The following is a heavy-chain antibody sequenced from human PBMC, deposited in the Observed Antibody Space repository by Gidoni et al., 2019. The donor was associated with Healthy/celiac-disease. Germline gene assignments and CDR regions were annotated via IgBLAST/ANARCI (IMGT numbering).Heavy chain of an antibody. J-gene: IGHJ6*02. CDR2: IYYSGST. CDR1: GGSISSSSYY. V-gene: IGHV4-39*01. Sequence: QLQLQQSGPGLVKPSETLSLPCTVSGGSISSSSYYWGWIRQPPGQGLEWTGSIYYSGSTYYNPSLKSRVTISVDTSKTQFSLKLSSVTAADTAVYYCARRSIYGDYVDGMDVWGQGTTVTVSS. CDR3: ARRSIYGDYVDGMDV. D-gene: IGHD4-17*01.